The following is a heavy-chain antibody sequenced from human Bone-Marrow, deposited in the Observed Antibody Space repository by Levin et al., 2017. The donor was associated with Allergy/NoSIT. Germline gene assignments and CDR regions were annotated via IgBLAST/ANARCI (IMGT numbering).Heavy chain of an antibody. J-gene: IGHJ4*02. Sequence: PGESLKISCAASGFTFSNYWMTWVRQAPGKGLEWVANIKQDGSEKYYVDSVKGRFTISRDNAKNSLFLQMNSLRAEDTAVYYCARSYYDSSGYNYLDYWGQGTLVTVSS. CDR2: IKQDGSEK. CDR1: GFTFSNYW. CDR3: ARSYYDSSGYNYLDY. D-gene: IGHD3-22*01. V-gene: IGHV3-7*01.